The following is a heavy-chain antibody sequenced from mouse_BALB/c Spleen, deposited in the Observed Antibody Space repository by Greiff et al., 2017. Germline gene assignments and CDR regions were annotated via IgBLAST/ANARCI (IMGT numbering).Heavy chain of an antibody. CDR1: GFTFSSYT. Sequence: EVKLVESGGGLVQPGGSLKLSCAASGFTFSSYTMSWVRQTPEKRLEWVAYISNGGGSTYYPDTVKGRFTISRDNAKNTLYLQMSSLKSEETAMYYCARRDEGYAMDYWGQRTSVTVSS. J-gene: IGHJ4*01. CDR2: ISNGGGST. V-gene: IGHV5-12-2*01. CDR3: ARRDEGYAMDY.